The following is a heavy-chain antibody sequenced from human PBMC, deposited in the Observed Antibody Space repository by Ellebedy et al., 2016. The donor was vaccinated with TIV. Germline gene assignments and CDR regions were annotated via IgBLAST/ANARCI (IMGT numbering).Heavy chain of an antibody. Sequence: GESLKISXAASGFTFRSYAMNWVRQAPGKGLEWISHINAETNLIYYADSVKGRTTVSRDNAESSLFLQMNDLRAEDTAVYYCVRDHNWAFDYWGQGTLVAVSS. CDR1: GFTFRSYA. D-gene: IGHD5-24*01. J-gene: IGHJ4*02. CDR3: VRDHNWAFDY. V-gene: IGHV3-48*01. CDR2: INAETNLI.